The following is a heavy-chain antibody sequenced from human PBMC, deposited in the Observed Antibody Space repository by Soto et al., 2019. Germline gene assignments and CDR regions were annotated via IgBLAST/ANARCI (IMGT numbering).Heavy chain of an antibody. J-gene: IGHJ4*02. CDR3: AGAANSAGPAY. V-gene: IGHV3-33*01. CDR2: IWYDGSEK. CDR1: GFTFSTYG. Sequence: QVQLVESGGGVVQPGKSLRLSCAASGFTFSTYGMHWVRQAPGKGLEWVALIWYDGSEKYYADSVTGRFTISRDNFKRTLNLHMHSLRDEDTAVYYGAGAANSAGPAYWGQPTLVTVSS. D-gene: IGHD6-25*01.